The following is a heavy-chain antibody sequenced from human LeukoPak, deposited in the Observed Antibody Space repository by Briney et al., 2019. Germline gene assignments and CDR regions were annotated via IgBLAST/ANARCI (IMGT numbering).Heavy chain of an antibody. D-gene: IGHD1-26*01. Sequence: GGSLRLSCAASGFTFNTYAMTWVRQAAGKGLEWVSAISESGGKTCYADSVKGRFTISRDNSKNTVYLQMNGLRVEDTALYYCTKAWAADYWGQGTLVTVSS. J-gene: IGHJ4*02. V-gene: IGHV3-23*01. CDR2: ISESGGKT. CDR3: TKAWAADY. CDR1: GFTFNTYA.